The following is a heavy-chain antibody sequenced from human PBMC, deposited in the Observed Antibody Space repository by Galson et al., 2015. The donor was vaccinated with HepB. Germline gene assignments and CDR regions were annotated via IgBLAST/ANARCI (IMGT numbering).Heavy chain of an antibody. V-gene: IGHV3-73*01. CDR2: IRSKASNYAT. J-gene: IGHJ6*02. D-gene: IGHD1-1*01. CDR1: GFTFSGSA. CDR3: ARVPGTIYYYGMDV. Sequence: SLRLSCAASGFTFSGSAIHWVRQASGKGPEWVGRIRSKASNYATSYVPSLKCRFTISRDDSKNMAYLHMKSLKTEDTAVYYCARVPGTIYYYGMDVWGQGTTVTVSS.